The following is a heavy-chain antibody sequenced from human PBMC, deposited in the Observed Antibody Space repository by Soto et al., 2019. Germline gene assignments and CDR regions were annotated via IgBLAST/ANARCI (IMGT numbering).Heavy chain of an antibody. J-gene: IGHJ5*02. V-gene: IGHV4-59*08. CDR2: IYYSGST. Sequence: SETLSLTCTVSGGSISSYYWSWIRQPPGKGLEWIGYIYYSGSTNYNPSLKSRVTISVDTSKNQFSLKLSSVTAADTAMYYCARRGQTNSVVVPDTWLDPWGQGTLVTVSS. D-gene: IGHD2-15*01. CDR3: ARRGQTNSVVVPDTWLDP. CDR1: GGSISSYY.